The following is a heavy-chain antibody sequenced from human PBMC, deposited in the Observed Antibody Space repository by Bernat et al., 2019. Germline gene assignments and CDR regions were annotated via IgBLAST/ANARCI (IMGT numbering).Heavy chain of an antibody. V-gene: IGHV3-23*01. J-gene: IGHJ4*02. D-gene: IGHD4-23*01. CDR3: AKTAVVHFDY. CDR2: ISGSGGSGSGAST. CDR1: GFTFSSYA. Sequence: EVQLLDSGGGLVQPGGSLRLSCAASGFTFSSYAMSWVRLAPGKGLEWVSAISGSGGSGSGASTYYADSVKGRFTISRDNSKNTLYLQMNSLRAEDTAVYYCAKTAVVHFDYWGQGTLVTVSS.